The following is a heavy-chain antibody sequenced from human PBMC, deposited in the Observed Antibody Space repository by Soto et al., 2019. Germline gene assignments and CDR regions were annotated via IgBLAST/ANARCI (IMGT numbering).Heavy chain of an antibody. D-gene: IGHD1-1*01. Sequence: QVHLVQSGAEVKKPGASVKVSCKGSGYAFTTYGITWVRQAPGQGLEWMGWISAHSGNTNYAQKLQGRVTVTRDTSTSTASMELSSLRSDDTAVYYCARGRYGDYWGQGALVTVSS. CDR2: ISAHSGNT. CDR3: ARGRYGDY. V-gene: IGHV1-18*01. CDR1: GYAFTTYG. J-gene: IGHJ4*02.